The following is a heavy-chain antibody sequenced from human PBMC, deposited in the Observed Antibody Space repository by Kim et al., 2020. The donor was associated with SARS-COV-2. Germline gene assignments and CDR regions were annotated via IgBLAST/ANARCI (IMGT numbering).Heavy chain of an antibody. CDR1: GGSISSGGYY. CDR2: IYYSGST. J-gene: IGHJ5*02. Sequence: SETLSLTCTVSGGSISSGGYYWSWIRQHPGNGLEWIGYIYYSGSTYYNPSLKSRVTISVDTSKNKFSLKLSSVTAADTAVYYCARVRVVLPTARNWFDPWGQGTLVTVSS. V-gene: IGHV4-31*03. CDR3: ARVRVVLPTARNWFDP. D-gene: IGHD2-2*01.